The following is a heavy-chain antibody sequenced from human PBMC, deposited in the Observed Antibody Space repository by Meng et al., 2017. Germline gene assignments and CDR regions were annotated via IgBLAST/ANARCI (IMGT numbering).Heavy chain of an antibody. D-gene: IGHD4-17*01. J-gene: IGHJ4*02. CDR1: GYTFTGYY. Sequence: QVKLVQSGAEGKKPGAAVKVSCKASGYTFTGYYMHWVRQAPGQGLEWMGRINPNSGGTNYAQKFQGRVTMTRDTSIGTAYMELSRLRSDDTAVYYCARDDYGDYFDYWGQGTLVTVSS. CDR2: INPNSGGT. CDR3: ARDDYGDYFDY. V-gene: IGHV1-2*06.